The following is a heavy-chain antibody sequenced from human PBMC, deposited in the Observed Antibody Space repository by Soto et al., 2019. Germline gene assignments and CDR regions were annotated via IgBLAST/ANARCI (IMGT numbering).Heavy chain of an antibody. D-gene: IGHD3-10*01. J-gene: IGHJ4*02. Sequence: EVQLVQSGAEVKKPGESLKISCKGSGYSFTSYWIGWVRQMPGKGLEWMGIIYPGDSDTRYSPSFQGQVTISADKSISTAYLQWSSLKASHTAMYYSAVTQYYYGSGRLGEFDYWGQGTLVTVSS. CDR3: AVTQYYYGSGRLGEFDY. V-gene: IGHV5-51*03. CDR1: GYSFTSYW. CDR2: IYPGDSDT.